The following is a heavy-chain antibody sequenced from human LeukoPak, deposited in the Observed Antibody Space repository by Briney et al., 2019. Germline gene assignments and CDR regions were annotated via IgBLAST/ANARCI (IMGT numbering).Heavy chain of an antibody. Sequence: GASVKVSCKASGYTFTSYDISWVRQAPGQGLEWMGWITSYNGNTNYAHNLRDRVTMTTDTSTTTAYLELRSLTSDDTAIYYCAREAAAGVYFEYWGQGTLVTVSS. D-gene: IGHD6-13*01. CDR1: GYTFTSYD. J-gene: IGHJ4*02. CDR2: ITSYNGNT. V-gene: IGHV1-18*01. CDR3: AREAAAGVYFEY.